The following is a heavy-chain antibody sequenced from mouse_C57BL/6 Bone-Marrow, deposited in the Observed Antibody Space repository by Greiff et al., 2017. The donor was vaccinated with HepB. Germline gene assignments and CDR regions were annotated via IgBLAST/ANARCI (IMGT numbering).Heavy chain of an antibody. V-gene: IGHV4-1*01. J-gene: IGHJ1*03. D-gene: IGHD1-1*01. CDR3: ARHPYGSYWYFDV. CDR2: INPDSSTI. Sequence: EVKLLQSGGGLVQPGGSLKLSCAASGIDFSRYWMSWVRRAPGKGLEWIGEINPDSSTINYAPSLKDKFIISRDNAKNTLYLQMSKVRSEDTALYYCARHPYGSYWYFDVWGTGTTVTVSS. CDR1: GIDFSRYW.